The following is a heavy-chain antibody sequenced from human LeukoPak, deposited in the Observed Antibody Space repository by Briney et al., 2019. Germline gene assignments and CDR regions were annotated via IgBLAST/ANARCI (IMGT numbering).Heavy chain of an antibody. D-gene: IGHD6-19*01. CDR2: IYSGGST. CDR1: GFTVSSNY. Sequence: PGGSLRLSCAASGFTVSSNYMSWVRQAPGKGLEWVSVIYSGGSTYYADSVKGRFTISRDKAKNSLYLQMNSLRDEDTAVYYCARDPAVPVGGYFDYWGQGTLVTVSS. CDR3: ARDPAVPVGGYFDY. V-gene: IGHV3-66*01. J-gene: IGHJ4*02.